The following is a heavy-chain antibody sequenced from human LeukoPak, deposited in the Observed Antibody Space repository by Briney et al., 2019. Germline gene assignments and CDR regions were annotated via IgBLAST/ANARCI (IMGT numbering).Heavy chain of an antibody. CDR3: AKDGDYYGSGSFDY. V-gene: IGHV3-9*01. CDR2: ISWNSGSI. CDR1: GFTFDDYA. D-gene: IGHD3-10*01. Sequence: GRSLRLSCAASGFTFDDYAMHWVRQAPGKGLEWVSGISWNSGSIGYADSVKGRFTISRDNAKNSLYLQMNSLRAEDTALYYCAKDGDYYGSGSFDYWGQGTPVTVSS. J-gene: IGHJ4*02.